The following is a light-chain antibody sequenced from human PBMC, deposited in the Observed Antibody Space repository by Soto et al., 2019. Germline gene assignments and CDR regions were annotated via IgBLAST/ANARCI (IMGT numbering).Light chain of an antibody. Sequence: PGESATLSCRASQSVRTYLAWYQQRPGQAPRLLIYDASNRATGIPARFSGSGSGTDFTLTISSLEPEDFAVYYCQHRNSWPGTFGQGTNLEIK. CDR3: QHRNSWPGT. J-gene: IGKJ2*02. CDR2: DAS. CDR1: QSVRTY. V-gene: IGKV3-11*01.